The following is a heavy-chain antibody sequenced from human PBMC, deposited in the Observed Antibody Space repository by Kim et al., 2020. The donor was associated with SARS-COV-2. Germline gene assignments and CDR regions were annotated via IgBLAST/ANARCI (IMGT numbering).Heavy chain of an antibody. V-gene: IGHV4-31*02. CDR3: ARAAITMVRGVPYYFDY. J-gene: IGHJ4*02. Sequence: LKSRVTISVDTSKNQFSLKLSSVTAADTAVYYCARAAITMVRGVPYYFDYWGQGTLVTVSS. D-gene: IGHD3-10*01.